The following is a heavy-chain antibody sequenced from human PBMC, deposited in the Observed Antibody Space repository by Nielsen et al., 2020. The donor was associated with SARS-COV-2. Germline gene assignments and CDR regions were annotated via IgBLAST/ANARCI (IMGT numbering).Heavy chain of an antibody. V-gene: IGHV3-30*18. CDR2: ISYDGSNK. J-gene: IGHJ4*02. CDR1: GFTFSSYG. CDR3: AKDHKADFDY. Sequence: GESLKISCAASGFTFSSYGMHWVRQAPGKGLEWVAVISYDGSNKYYADSVKGRFTISRDNSKNTLYLQMNSLRAEDTAVYYCAKDHKADFDYWGQGTLVTVSS.